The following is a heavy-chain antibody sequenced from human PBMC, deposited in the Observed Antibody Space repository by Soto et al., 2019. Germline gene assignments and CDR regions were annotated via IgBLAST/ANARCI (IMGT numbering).Heavy chain of an antibody. CDR1: GGSFSGYF. CDR3: EGGDF. J-gene: IGHJ4*02. V-gene: IGHV4-34*01. Sequence: QLHLQQWGPGSLKPSETLSLTCAVSGGSFSGYFWSWFRHSPGRGLEWIGQIDESGKTYYNPTFKRLPTISVDTSKLQFSLRLISVTVADTAVYYCEGGDFWGPGTQVTVSS. CDR2: IDESGKT.